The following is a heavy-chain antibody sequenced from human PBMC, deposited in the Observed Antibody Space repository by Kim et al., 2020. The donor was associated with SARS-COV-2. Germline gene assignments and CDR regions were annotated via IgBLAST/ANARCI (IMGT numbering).Heavy chain of an antibody. CDR1: GFTFSSYG. CDR2: ISYDGSNK. CDR3: AKTRLRGGSSTDVRYYFDS. D-gene: IGHD1-26*01. Sequence: GGSLRLSCAASGFTFSSYGMHWVRQAPGKGLEWVAVISYDGSNKYYADSVKGRFTISRDNSKNTLYLQMNSLRAEDTAVYYYAKTRLRGGSSTDVRYYFDSWGQGTLVTVSS. V-gene: IGHV3-30*18. J-gene: IGHJ4*02.